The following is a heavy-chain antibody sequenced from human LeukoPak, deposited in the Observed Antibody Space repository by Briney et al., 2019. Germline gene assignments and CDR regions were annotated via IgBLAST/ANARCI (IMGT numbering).Heavy chain of an antibody. CDR1: GLTFSSYA. CDR2: ISGSGGST. V-gene: IGHV3-23*01. D-gene: IGHD1-7*01. Sequence: HPGGSLRLSCAASGLTFSSYAMSWVRQAPGKGLEWVSAISGSGGSTYYADSVKGRFTISRDNSKNTLYLQMNSLRAEDTAVYYCARLRYNWNYTDAFDIWGQGTMVTVSS. J-gene: IGHJ3*02. CDR3: ARLRYNWNYTDAFDI.